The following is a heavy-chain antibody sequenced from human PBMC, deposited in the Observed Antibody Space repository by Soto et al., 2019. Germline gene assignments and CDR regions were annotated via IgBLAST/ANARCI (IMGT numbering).Heavy chain of an antibody. Sequence: GGSLRLSCAASGFTFSSYIMNWVRQAPGKGLEWVSSISSSSIYIYYADSVKGRFTISRDNAKNSLYLQMNSLRAEDTAVYYCARDIGGSYLEYWGQRTMVTVYS. V-gene: IGHV3-21*01. CDR2: ISSSSIYI. D-gene: IGHD1-26*01. CDR3: ARDIGGSYLEY. J-gene: IGHJ4*02. CDR1: GFTFSSYI.